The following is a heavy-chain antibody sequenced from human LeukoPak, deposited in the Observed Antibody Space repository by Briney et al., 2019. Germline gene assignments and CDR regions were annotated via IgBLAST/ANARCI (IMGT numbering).Heavy chain of an antibody. CDR1: GFTFTDTY. CDR3: GRGHWGLDY. CDR2: ISPSGTDI. D-gene: IGHD7-27*01. Sequence: GGSLRLSCAVSGFTFTDTYMTWIRQAPGKGLESLSYISPSGTDISYADSVKGRFTTSRDNAKSSLYLQMNSLRAEDTAVYYCGRGHWGLDYWGQGALVTVSS. J-gene: IGHJ4*02. V-gene: IGHV3-11*04.